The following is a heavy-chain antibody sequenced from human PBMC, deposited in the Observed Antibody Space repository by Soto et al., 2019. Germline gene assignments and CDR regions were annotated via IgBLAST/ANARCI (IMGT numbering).Heavy chain of an antibody. D-gene: IGHD2-2*01. CDR1: GFSIASGYY. CDR2: IYRSGTN. CDR3: ARSLEPVYPYYYYGMDV. Sequence: SETLSLTCVVSGFSIASGYYWGWIRQPPGKGLEWIGNIYRSGTNYYSPSLKSRVTISLDPYKNHFSLRLSSVTAADTAIYFCARSLEPVYPYYYYGMDVWGQGTTVTVSS. J-gene: IGHJ6*02. V-gene: IGHV4-38-2*01.